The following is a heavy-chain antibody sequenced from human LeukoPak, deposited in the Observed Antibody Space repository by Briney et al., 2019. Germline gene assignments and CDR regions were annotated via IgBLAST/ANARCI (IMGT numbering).Heavy chain of an antibody. CDR3: ARGRYSSSWYYFDY. J-gene: IGHJ4*02. V-gene: IGHV3-48*01. CDR1: GFTFNTYT. D-gene: IGHD6-13*01. CDR2: ISGSSGII. Sequence: GGSLRLSCAASGFTFNTYTMNWVRQAPGKGLEWVSYISGSSGIIDYADSVRGRFTISRDNAKNSLYLQMNSLRAEDTAVYYCARGRYSSSWYYFDYWGQGTLVTVSS.